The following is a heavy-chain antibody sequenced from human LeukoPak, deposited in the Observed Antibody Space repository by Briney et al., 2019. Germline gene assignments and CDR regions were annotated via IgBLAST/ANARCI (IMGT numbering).Heavy chain of an antibody. Sequence: GGSLRLSCAASGFTFSSYGMHWVRQAPGKGLEWVTFIRYDGSNKYYADSVKGRFTISRDNSKNTLYLQMNSLRPEDTAVYYCAKGPGGVFDYWGQGTLVTVSS. D-gene: IGHD3-16*01. CDR2: IRYDGSNK. V-gene: IGHV3-30*02. CDR1: GFTFSSYG. CDR3: AKGPGGVFDY. J-gene: IGHJ4*02.